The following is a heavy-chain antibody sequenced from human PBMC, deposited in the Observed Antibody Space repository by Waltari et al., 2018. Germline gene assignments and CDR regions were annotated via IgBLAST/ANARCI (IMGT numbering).Heavy chain of an antibody. V-gene: IGHV3-23*01. J-gene: IGHJ4*02. D-gene: IGHD3-16*01. CDR1: GFPFSHFA. Sequence: EVQLLESGGGSVQPGGSLRLSCAASGFPFSHFAMGWVRQAPGKGLEWVSTINRDGDLTYYADSVKGRFTISRDNSKNTLYLQVSSLRAEDTAVYYCAKGYYVAAYFDHWGQGTLVTVSS. CDR2: INRDGDLT. CDR3: AKGYYVAAYFDH.